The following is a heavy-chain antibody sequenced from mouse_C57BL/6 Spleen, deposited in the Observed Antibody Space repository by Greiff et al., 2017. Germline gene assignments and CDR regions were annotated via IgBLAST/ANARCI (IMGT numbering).Heavy chain of an antibody. CDR2: ISSGGDYI. D-gene: IGHD2-4*01. CDR3: TRERGYDYPYYAMDY. V-gene: IGHV5-9-1*02. J-gene: IGHJ4*01. CDR1: GFTFSSYA. Sequence: EVQLVESGEGLVKPGGSLKLSCAASGFTFSSYAMPWVRQTPEKRLEWVAYISSGGDYIYYADPVKGRFTISRDNARNTLYLQMSSLTSEDTAMYYCTRERGYDYPYYAMDYWGQGTSVTVSS.